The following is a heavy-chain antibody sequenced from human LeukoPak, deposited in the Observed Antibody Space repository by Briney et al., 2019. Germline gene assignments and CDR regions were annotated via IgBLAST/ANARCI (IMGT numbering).Heavy chain of an antibody. CDR2: ISSSSSYI. V-gene: IGHV3-21*01. CDR3: ARGYSYGYWAFDY. CDR1: GFTFSSYS. D-gene: IGHD5-18*01. Sequence: GGSLRLSCAASGFTFSSYSMNWVRQAPGKGLEWVSSISSSSSYIYYADSVKGRFTISRDNAKNSLYLQMNSLRAEDTAVYYCARGYSYGYWAFDYWGQGTLVTVSS. J-gene: IGHJ4*02.